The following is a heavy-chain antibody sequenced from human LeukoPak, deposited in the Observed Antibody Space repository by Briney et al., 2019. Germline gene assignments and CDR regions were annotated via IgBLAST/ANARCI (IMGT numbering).Heavy chain of an antibody. V-gene: IGHV1-69*04. CDR1: GGTFSSYA. CDR3: ARSDFVRGVTTYKFDY. D-gene: IGHD3-10*01. CDR2: IIPILGIA. J-gene: IGHJ4*02. Sequence: SVKVSCKASGGTFSSYAISWVRQAPGQGLEWMGRIIPILGIANYAQKFQGRVTITADKSTSTAYMELSSLRSEDTAVYYCARSDFVRGVTTYKFDYWGQGTLVTVSS.